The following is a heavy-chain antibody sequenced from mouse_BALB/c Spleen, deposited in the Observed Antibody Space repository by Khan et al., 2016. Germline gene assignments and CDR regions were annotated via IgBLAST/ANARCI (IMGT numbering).Heavy chain of an antibody. CDR3: ARANYGYCFAY. CDR2: INSADGST. V-gene: IGHV5-6-3*01. CDR1: GFTFKTTC. D-gene: IGHD2-2*01. J-gene: IGHJ3*01. Sequence: EVELQQSGAGLVKPGGSLKLSCAASGFTFKTTCMHWVSQSPEKGLELVATINSADGSTYYDHSLQGRATITTDKANNTPYLQLSSLTSEDTAVYYCARANYGYCFAYWGQGTLVTVSA.